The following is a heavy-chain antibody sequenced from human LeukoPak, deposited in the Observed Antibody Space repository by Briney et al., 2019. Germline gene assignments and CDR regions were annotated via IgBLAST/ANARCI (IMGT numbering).Heavy chain of an antibody. D-gene: IGHD6-13*01. Sequence: GESLKISCKGSGYSFTTYWIGWVRQMPGKGLEWMGIIYPGDSDTRYSPSFQGQVTISADKSISTAYLQWSSLKASDTAVYYCARVGRAAESYYYYYMDVWGKGTTVTVSS. CDR3: ARVGRAAESYYYYYMDV. CDR1: GYSFTTYW. V-gene: IGHV5-51*01. CDR2: IYPGDSDT. J-gene: IGHJ6*03.